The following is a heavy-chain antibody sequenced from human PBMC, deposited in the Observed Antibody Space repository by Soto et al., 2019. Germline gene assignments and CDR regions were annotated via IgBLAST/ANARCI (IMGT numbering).Heavy chain of an antibody. V-gene: IGHV2-5*01. D-gene: IGHD3-22*01. CDR1: GFSLSIIGVG. CDR2: IYWNDDK. Sequence: SGATLVNPTQTLTLTCTCSGFSLSIIGVGVGWIRQPPGKALEWLALIYWNDDKRYSPSLKTRLTIAKDTSKNQVVLTMTNMAAVDTATYYCAHSPFHDRTGYPDYWGQGTLFSVSS. CDR3: AHSPFHDRTGYPDY. J-gene: IGHJ4*02.